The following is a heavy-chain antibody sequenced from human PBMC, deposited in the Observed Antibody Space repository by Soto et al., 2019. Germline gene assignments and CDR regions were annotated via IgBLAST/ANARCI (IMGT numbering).Heavy chain of an antibody. CDR2: IYYSGST. J-gene: IGHJ4*02. CDR3: ARQDTSGYAFDS. Sequence: SETLSLTCTVSGGSISSGGYYWSWIRQHPGKGLEWIGYIYYSGSTYYNPSLKSRVTISVDTSKNQFSLKLSSVTAADTAVYYCARQDTSGYAFDSWGPGTLVTVSS. V-gene: IGHV4-31*03. D-gene: IGHD3-22*01. CDR1: GGSISSGGYY.